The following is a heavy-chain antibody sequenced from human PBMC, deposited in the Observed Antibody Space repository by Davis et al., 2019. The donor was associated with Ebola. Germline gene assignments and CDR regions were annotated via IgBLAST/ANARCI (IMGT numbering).Heavy chain of an antibody. D-gene: IGHD1-26*01. J-gene: IGHJ4*02. Sequence: GESLKISCKGSGYSFTSYWISWVRQMPGKGLEWMGRIDPSDSYTKYSPSFQGHVTIPADKSISTAYLQWSSLKASDTAMYYCASQWEQYYLDYWGQGTLVTVSS. CDR1: GYSFTSYW. V-gene: IGHV5-10-1*01. CDR2: IDPSDSYT. CDR3: ASQWEQYYLDY.